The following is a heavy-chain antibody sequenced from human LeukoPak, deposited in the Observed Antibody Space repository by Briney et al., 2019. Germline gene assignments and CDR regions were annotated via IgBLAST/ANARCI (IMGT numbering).Heavy chain of an antibody. J-gene: IGHJ6*03. CDR3: ARVIALNWNCQYYYYDMDV. Sequence: PSETLSLTCTVSGGSISSGSYNWIWLRQPAGMGRNWFGRLSTSGSTNHTLTLKSPVTISAATSQNQLTLNLGTVTAAATALYSCARVIALNWNCQYYYYDMDVWGKGTTVTVSS. CDR1: GGSISSGSYN. CDR2: LSTSGST. V-gene: IGHV4-61*02. D-gene: IGHD1-7*01.